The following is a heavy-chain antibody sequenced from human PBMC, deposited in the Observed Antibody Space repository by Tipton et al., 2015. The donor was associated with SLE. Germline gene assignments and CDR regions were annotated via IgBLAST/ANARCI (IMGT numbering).Heavy chain of an antibody. Sequence: LRLSCTVSGGSISSSSFYWGWIRQTPGKGLEWIGSIYYSGSTYHNASLKSRVTISLDTSKNQFSLRLSSLTAADTAVYYCARVASWVVERVTSFSPHYWGRGTLVTVSS. D-gene: IGHD2-15*01. CDR3: ARVASWVVERVTSFSPHY. CDR2: IYYSGST. V-gene: IGHV4-39*07. CDR1: GGSISSSSFY. J-gene: IGHJ4*02.